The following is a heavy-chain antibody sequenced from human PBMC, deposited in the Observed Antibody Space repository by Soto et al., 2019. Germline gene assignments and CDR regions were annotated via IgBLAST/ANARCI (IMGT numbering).Heavy chain of an antibody. D-gene: IGHD3-10*01. V-gene: IGHV1-18*01. CDR3: ARDRSKSDY. CDR2: ISAYNGNA. J-gene: IGHJ4*02. CDR1: GFAFSTYG. Sequence: ASVKVSCKASGFAFSTYGISWVRQAPGQGLEWMGWISAYNGNADYAQKFQDRVTMTADTSTSTAYMELRSLRPDDTAVYYCARDRSKSDYWGQGTLVTSPQ.